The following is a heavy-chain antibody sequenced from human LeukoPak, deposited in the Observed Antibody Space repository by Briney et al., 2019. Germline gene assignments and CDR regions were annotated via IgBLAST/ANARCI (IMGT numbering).Heavy chain of an antibody. CDR2: INPNSGGT. Sequence: ASVKVSCKASGYTFTGYYMHWVRQAPGQGLEWMGWINPNSGGTNYAQKFQFRVTMTTDTSTSTAYMELRSLTSDDTAVYYCARDKAVTTEVTQYFQHWGQGTLVTVSS. CDR3: ARDKAVTTEVTQYFQH. V-gene: IGHV1-2*02. J-gene: IGHJ1*01. CDR1: GYTFTGYY. D-gene: IGHD4-11*01.